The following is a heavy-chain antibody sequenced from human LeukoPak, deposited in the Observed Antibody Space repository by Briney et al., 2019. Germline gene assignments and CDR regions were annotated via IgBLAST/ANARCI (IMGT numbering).Heavy chain of an antibody. CDR1: GGTFSIYA. CDR3: AREDSSGYYPKLGP. V-gene: IGHV1-69*01. CDR2: IIPIFGTA. J-gene: IGHJ5*02. D-gene: IGHD3-22*01. Sequence: GASVKVSCKASGGTFSIYAISWVRQAPGQGLEWMGGIIPIFGTANYAQKFQGRVTITADESTSTAYMELSSLRSEDTAVYYCAREDSSGYYPKLGPWGQGTLVTVSS.